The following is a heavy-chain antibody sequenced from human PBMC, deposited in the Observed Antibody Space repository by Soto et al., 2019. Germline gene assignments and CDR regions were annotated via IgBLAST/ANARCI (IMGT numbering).Heavy chain of an antibody. J-gene: IGHJ4*02. V-gene: IGHV1-46*03. D-gene: IGHD3-3*01. CDR1: GYTFTSYY. CDR2: INPSGGST. Sequence: ASVKVSCKASGYTFTSYYMHWVRQAPGQGLEWMGIINPSGGSTSYAQKFQGRVTMTRDTSTSTVYMELSSLRSEDTAVYYCARDRSYYDFWSGYSPAIVDYWGQGTLVTVS. CDR3: ARDRSYYDFWSGYSPAIVDY.